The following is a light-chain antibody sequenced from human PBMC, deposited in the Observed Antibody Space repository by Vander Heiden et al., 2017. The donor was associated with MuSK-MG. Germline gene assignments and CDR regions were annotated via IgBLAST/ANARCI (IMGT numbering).Light chain of an antibody. CDR1: QGSSSY. V-gene: IGKV1-8*01. J-gene: IGKJ1*01. CDR2: AAS. Sequence: AIRMTQSPSSFSASTGDRVTITCRASQGSSSYLAWYQQKPGKAPKLLIYAASTLQSGVPSRFSGSGSGTDFTLTISCLQSEDFATYYCQQYDSYPRTFGQGTKVEIK. CDR3: QQYDSYPRT.